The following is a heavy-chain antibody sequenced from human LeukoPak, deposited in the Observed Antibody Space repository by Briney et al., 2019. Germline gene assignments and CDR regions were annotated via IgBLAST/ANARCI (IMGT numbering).Heavy chain of an antibody. D-gene: IGHD5-24*01. V-gene: IGHV4-34*01. CDR1: GGSFSGYY. CDR3: ARRWLQLAAFDI. CDR2: INHSGST. Sequence: SETLSLTCAVYGGSFSGYYWSWIRQPPGKGLEWIGEINHSGSTNYNPSLKSRVTISVDTSKNQFSLKLSSVTAADTAVYYCARRWLQLAAFDIWGQGTLVTVSS. J-gene: IGHJ4*02.